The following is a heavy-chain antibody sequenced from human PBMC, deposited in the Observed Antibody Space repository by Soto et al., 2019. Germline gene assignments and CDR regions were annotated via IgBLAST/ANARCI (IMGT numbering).Heavy chain of an antibody. D-gene: IGHD2-2*01. J-gene: IGHJ6*02. Sequence: GESLKISCKGSGYSFTSYWIGWVRQMPGKGLEWMGIIYPGDSDTRYSPSFQGQVTISADKSISTAYLQWSSLKASDTAMYYCARHGGYCSSTSCYKRYYYGMDVWGQGTTVTVSS. V-gene: IGHV5-51*01. CDR1: GYSFTSYW. CDR3: ARHGGYCSSTSCYKRYYYGMDV. CDR2: IYPGDSDT.